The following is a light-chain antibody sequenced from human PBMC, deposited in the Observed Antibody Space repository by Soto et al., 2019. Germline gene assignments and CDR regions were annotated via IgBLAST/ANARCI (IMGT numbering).Light chain of an antibody. V-gene: IGLV2-8*01. CDR1: SSDVGGYNF. Sequence: QSALTQPPSASGSPGQSVTISCTGASSDVGGYNFVSWYQHHPGKAPRLMIYDVTQRPSGVPDRFSGSKSGNTASLTVSGLQFDDEAYYYCSSYAGSSIPVAFGGGTKVTVL. J-gene: IGLJ2*01. CDR2: DVT. CDR3: SSYAGSSIPVA.